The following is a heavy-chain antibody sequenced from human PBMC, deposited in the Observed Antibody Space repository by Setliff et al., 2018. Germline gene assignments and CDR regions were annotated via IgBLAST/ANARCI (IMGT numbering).Heavy chain of an antibody. V-gene: IGHV4-39*01. CDR2: FGYDRPIYDDGTT. Sequence: SETLSLTCTVSGGSISSSTFYSSSPFYWGWIRQPPGKGLEWIGSFGYDRPIYDDGTTYYNSSLKSRVTISVDTSKSQFSLRLNSVTAADTAVYYCARTGTYRYFDYWGRGTLVTVSS. J-gene: IGHJ4*02. CDR1: GGSISSSTFY. D-gene: IGHD1-1*01. CDR3: ARTGTYRYFDY.